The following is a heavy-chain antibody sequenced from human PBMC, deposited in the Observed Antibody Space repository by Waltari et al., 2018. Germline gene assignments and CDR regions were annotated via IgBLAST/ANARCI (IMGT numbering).Heavy chain of an antibody. CDR2: ITPDGSKI. D-gene: IGHD1-1*01. V-gene: IGHV3-74*01. Sequence: EVQLVESGGGLVQPGGSLRLSCAVPGFTFSSYWMHWVRQAPGKGLVWVSRITPDGSKINYADSVGGRFTISRDNAKNTLYLQMDSLRAEDTALYYCALDFGGNEDYWGQGILVTVSS. CDR3: ALDFGGNEDY. CDR1: GFTFSSYW. J-gene: IGHJ4*02.